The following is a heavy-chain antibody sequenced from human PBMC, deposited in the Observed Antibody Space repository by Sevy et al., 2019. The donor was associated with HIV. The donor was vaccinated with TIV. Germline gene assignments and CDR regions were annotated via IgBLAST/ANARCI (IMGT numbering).Heavy chain of an antibody. CDR3: ARRAGYSSGWYSPFDY. V-gene: IGHV5-51*01. J-gene: IGHJ4*02. D-gene: IGHD6-19*01. CDR2: IDPGDSDT. Sequence: GESLKISCKGSGYSFTSYLIGWVRQMPGKGLEWMGIIDPGDSDTGYSPSFQGQVTISAAKSISTAYLQWSSLKASAAAMYYCARRAGYSSGWYSPFDYWGQGTLVTVSS. CDR1: GYSFTSYL.